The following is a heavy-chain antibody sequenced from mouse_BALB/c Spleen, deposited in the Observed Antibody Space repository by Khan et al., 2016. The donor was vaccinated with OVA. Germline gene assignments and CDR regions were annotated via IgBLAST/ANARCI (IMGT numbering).Heavy chain of an antibody. CDR2: MSSGSSTI. J-gene: IGHJ1*01. D-gene: IGHD2-1*01. CDR3: ERSGVNFDWNCDV. Sequence: EVQLVESGGGLVQPGGSRKLSCAASGFTFSNFGMHWVRQAPKKGLEWVAYMSSGSSTIYYVDTVKGRFTISRDNLKNILFLHMNSLMSEDTALYYWERSGVNFDWNCDVWGAGTSVTVSS. CDR1: GFTFSNFG. V-gene: IGHV5-17*02.